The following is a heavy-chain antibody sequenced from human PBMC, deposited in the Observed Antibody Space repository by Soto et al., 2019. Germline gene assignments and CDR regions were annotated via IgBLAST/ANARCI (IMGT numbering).Heavy chain of an antibody. D-gene: IGHD6-6*01. V-gene: IGHV3-30*18. J-gene: IGHJ4*02. Sequence: PGGSLRLSCAASGFTFSSYGMHWARQAPGKGLEWVAVISYDGSNKYYADSVKGRFTISRDNSKNTLYLQMNSLRAEDTAVYYCAKEYSSSPYQPTLCDYWGQGTLVTVSS. CDR3: AKEYSSSPYQPTLCDY. CDR2: ISYDGSNK. CDR1: GFTFSSYG.